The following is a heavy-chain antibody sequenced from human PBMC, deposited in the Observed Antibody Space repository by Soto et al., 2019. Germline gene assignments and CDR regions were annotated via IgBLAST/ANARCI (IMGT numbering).Heavy chain of an antibody. V-gene: IGHV4-39*01. J-gene: IGHJ5*02. CDR2: IYYSGST. CDR1: GGSISSSSYY. Sequence: SETLSLTCTVSGGSISSSSYYWGWIRQPPGKGLEWIGSIYYSGSTYYNPSLKSRVTISVDTSKNQFSLKLSSVTAADTAVYYCAGKVADIRRPTGFDPPGQGTMVTVSS. CDR3: AGKVADIRRPTGFDP. D-gene: IGHD2-15*01.